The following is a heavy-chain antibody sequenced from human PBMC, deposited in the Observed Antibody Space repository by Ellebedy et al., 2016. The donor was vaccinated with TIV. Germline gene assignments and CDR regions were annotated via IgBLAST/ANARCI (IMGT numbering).Heavy chain of an antibody. V-gene: IGHV1-8*01. CDR2: MNPNSGNT. D-gene: IGHD6-6*01. CDR1: GHTFTSDE. J-gene: IGHJ6*02. Sequence: AASVKVSCKASGHTFTSDEINWVRQATGQGLEWMGWMNPNSGNTGYAQKFQGRVTMTRNTSISTAYMELSSLRSEDTAVYYCARRPNYYGMDVWGQGTTVTVSS. CDR3: ARRPNYYGMDV.